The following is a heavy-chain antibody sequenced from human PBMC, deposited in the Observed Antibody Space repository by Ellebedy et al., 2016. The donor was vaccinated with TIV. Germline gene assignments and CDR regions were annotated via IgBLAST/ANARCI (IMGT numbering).Heavy chain of an antibody. CDR2: ISSTGSRT. CDR3: ARDQDYSFDY. V-gene: IGHV3-21*01. Sequence: GESLKISCAASGFTFSSYAMSWVRQAPGKGLEWVSTISSTGSRTYYADSVKGRFTISRDNAKNSLYLQMNSLRAEDTAVYYCARDQDYSFDYWGQGTLVTVSS. CDR1: GFTFSSYA. D-gene: IGHD3/OR15-3a*01. J-gene: IGHJ4*02.